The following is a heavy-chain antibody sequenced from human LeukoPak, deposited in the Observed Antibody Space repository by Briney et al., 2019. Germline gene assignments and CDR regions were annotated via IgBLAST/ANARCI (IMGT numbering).Heavy chain of an antibody. CDR2: FSPGDSDS. D-gene: IGHD6-19*01. J-gene: IGHJ4*02. CDR1: GYSFTSYW. Sequence: GESLKISCKGSGYSFTSYWIGWVRQMPAKDLEWMGIFSPGDSDSRYSPSFQGQVTISADKSISTVYLQWSSLKASDTAMYYCARLASAWNFDYWGQGTLVTVSS. CDR3: ARLASAWNFDY. V-gene: IGHV5-51*01.